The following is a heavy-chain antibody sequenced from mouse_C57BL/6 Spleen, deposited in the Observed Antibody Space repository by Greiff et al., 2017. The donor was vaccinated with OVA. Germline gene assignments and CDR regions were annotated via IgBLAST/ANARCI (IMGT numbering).Heavy chain of an antibody. Sequence: EVQRVESGGDLVKPGGSLKLSCAASGFTFSSYGMSWVRQTPDKRLEWVATISSGGSYTYYPDSVKGRFTISRDNAKNTLYLQMSSLKSEDTAMYYCARHETTGYAMDYWGQGTSVTVSS. V-gene: IGHV5-6*01. CDR3: ARHETTGYAMDY. CDR1: GFTFSSYG. CDR2: ISSGGSYT. J-gene: IGHJ4*01. D-gene: IGHD1-1*01.